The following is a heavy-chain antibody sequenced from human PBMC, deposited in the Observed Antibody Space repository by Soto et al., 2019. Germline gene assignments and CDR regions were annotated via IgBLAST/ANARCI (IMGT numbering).Heavy chain of an antibody. CDR2: IKKDGGET. J-gene: IGHJ3*01. D-gene: IGHD2-2*03. CDR3: ARHGFHRDALDL. V-gene: IGHV3-7*03. CDR1: EFSLTNLG. Sequence: EMQLEESGGGLVQPGGSRDPSGEASEFSLTNLGISGSAQAPGKGLEGLANIKKDGGETYYLESVKGRFSISRDNAKDSVYLQMSGLRAEDTAVYYCARHGFHRDALDLWGQGTLVTVSS.